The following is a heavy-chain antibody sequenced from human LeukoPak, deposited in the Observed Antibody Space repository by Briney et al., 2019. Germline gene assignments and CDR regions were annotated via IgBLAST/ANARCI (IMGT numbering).Heavy chain of an antibody. CDR1: GFTFSSYA. CDR2: MSYDGSNK. J-gene: IGHJ4*02. V-gene: IGHV3-30*04. Sequence: GGSLRLSCAASGFTFSSYAMHWVRQAPGKGLEWVAVMSYDGSNKYYADSVKGRFTISRDNSKNTLYLQMNSLRAEDTAVYYCARAQSMVGAIWTLHYWGQGPLVPVSS. D-gene: IGHD1-26*01. CDR3: ARAQSMVGAIWTLHY.